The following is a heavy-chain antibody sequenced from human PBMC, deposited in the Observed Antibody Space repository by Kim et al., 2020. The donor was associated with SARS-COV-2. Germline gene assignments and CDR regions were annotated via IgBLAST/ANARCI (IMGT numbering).Heavy chain of an antibody. V-gene: IGHV3-23*01. J-gene: IGHJ3*01. Sequence: VKGRFTISRDNSNNTLYLRMSSLRVEDTAVYFCATLAGLYYDSNNDGFDFWGQGTMVTVSS. CDR3: ATLAGLYYDSNNDGFDF. D-gene: IGHD3-22*01.